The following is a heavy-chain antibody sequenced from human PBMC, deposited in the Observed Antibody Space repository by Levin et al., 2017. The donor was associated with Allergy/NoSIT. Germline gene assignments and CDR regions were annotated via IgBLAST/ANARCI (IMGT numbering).Heavy chain of an antibody. V-gene: IGHV1-69*13. Sequence: SVKVSCKASGGTFSSYAISWVRQAPGQGLEWMGGIIPIFGTANYAQKFQGRVTITADESTSTAYMELSSLRSEDTAVYYCARPHDLAGDYYGMDVWGQGTTVTVSS. J-gene: IGHJ6*02. CDR3: ARPHDLAGDYYGMDV. D-gene: IGHD3-3*01. CDR1: GGTFSSYA. CDR2: IIPIFGTA.